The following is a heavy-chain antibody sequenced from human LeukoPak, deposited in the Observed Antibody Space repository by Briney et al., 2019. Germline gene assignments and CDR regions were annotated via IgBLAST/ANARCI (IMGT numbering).Heavy chain of an antibody. CDR2: IYTSGST. Sequence: PSETLSLTCAASRGSISSGSYYWSWIRQPAGKELEWLGRIYTSGSTNYNPSLKSRVTISVDTSKNQFSLKLSSVTAADTAVYYCARDGSGYSGYGKGEYYFDYWGQGTLVTVSS. V-gene: IGHV4-61*02. D-gene: IGHD5-12*01. J-gene: IGHJ4*02. CDR3: ARDGSGYSGYGKGEYYFDY. CDR1: RGSISSGSYY.